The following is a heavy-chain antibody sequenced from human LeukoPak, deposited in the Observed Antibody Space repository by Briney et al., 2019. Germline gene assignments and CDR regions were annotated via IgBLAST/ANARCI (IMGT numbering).Heavy chain of an antibody. Sequence: PSETLSLTCTVSGGSISSNSYYWGWIRQPPGKGLEWIGSIYYSGSTYYNPSLKSRVTISVDTSKNQFSLKLSSVTAADTAVYYCASDPSGGNYFDYWGQGTLVTVSS. J-gene: IGHJ4*02. CDR1: GGSISSNSYY. CDR3: ASDPSGGNYFDY. D-gene: IGHD2-15*01. V-gene: IGHV4-39*07. CDR2: IYYSGST.